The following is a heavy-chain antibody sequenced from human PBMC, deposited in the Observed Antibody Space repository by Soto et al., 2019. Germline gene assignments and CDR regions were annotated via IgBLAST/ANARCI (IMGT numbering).Heavy chain of an antibody. CDR3: ARDRAIHDAFDI. D-gene: IGHD2-2*01. Sequence: SETLSLTCTVSGGSISSYYWSWIRQPPGKGLEWIGYIYYSGSTYYNPSLKSRVTISVDTSKNQFSLKLSSVTAADTAVYYCARDRAIHDAFDIWGQGTMVTVSS. CDR2: IYYSGST. CDR1: GGSISSYY. J-gene: IGHJ3*02. V-gene: IGHV4-59*12.